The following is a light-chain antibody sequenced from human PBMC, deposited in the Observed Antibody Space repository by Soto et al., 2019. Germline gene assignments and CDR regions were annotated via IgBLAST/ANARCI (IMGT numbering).Light chain of an antibody. Sequence: EIVLTQSPDTLSLSPGERVTLSCRASESVRGSHLAWYQHKPGQAPRLLMFGASSRATGIPDRFSGSGSGTDFTLTISRLEPEDFAVYYCQQYGSSITFGQGTRREIK. CDR3: QQYGSSIT. CDR1: ESVRGSH. CDR2: GAS. V-gene: IGKV3-20*01. J-gene: IGKJ5*01.